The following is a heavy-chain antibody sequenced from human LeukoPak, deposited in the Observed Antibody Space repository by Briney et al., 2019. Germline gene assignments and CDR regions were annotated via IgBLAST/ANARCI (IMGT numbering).Heavy chain of an antibody. V-gene: IGHV4-39*01. CDR2: MHYSENT. CDR3: VRYRSGWYRFDY. Sequence: SETLSLTCTVTGDSISGLTYSWGWVRQPPGTGLEWIGYMHYSENTYYNPSLKSRVTISVDTSKIQFSLKLSSVTAADTAVYYCVRYRSGWYRFDYWGQGTLVTVSS. D-gene: IGHD6-19*01. J-gene: IGHJ4*02. CDR1: GDSISGLTYS.